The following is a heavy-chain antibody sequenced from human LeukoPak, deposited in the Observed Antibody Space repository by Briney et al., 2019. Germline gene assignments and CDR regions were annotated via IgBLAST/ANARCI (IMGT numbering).Heavy chain of an antibody. V-gene: IGHV4-39*01. D-gene: IGHD1-26*01. CDR2: ITYSGST. CDR1: GGSISSSTYY. Sequence: SETLSLTCTVSGGSISSSTYYWAWIRQSPGKGLEWIGSITYSGSTYYNPSLESRVPISVDTSKNQFSLRLISVTAVDTAVYYCARQGVGATDCWGQGTLVTVSS. CDR3: ARQGVGATDC. J-gene: IGHJ4*02.